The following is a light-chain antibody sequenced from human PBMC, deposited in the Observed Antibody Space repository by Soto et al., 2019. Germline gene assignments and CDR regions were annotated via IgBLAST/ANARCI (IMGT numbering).Light chain of an antibody. CDR3: QQYNVWPLT. J-gene: IGKJ4*01. CDR1: QSVNSN. Sequence: EIVMTQSPVTLSVSPGDRATLSCRASQSVNSNLAWYQQKPGQTPKLLIYVASTRATGIPARFSGSGSGTGFTLTISSLQPEDFAVYYCQQYNVWPLTFGGGTKVEFK. V-gene: IGKV3-15*01. CDR2: VAS.